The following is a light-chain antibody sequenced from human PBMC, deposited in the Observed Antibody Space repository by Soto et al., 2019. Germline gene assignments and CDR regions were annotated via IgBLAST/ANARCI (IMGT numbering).Light chain of an antibody. Sequence: QSVLTQPPSASGTPGQRVTISCSGSSSNIGSNYVYWYQQLPGTAPKLLIYRNNQRPSGVPYRFSGSKSGTSASLAISGLRSEDGADYYWAAWGDRLSGVVFGGGTKLTVL. CDR1: SSNIGSNY. CDR3: AAWGDRLSGVV. J-gene: IGLJ2*01. CDR2: RNN. V-gene: IGLV1-47*01.